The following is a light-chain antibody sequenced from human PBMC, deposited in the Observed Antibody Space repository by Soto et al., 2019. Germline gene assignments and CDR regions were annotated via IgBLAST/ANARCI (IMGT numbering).Light chain of an antibody. CDR2: KVS. J-gene: IGKJ1*01. CDR1: QSLIYSDGNTY. Sequence: DVVMTQSPISLPVTLGQPASISCRSSQSLIYSDGNTYLIWFQQTPGHSPRRLIYKVSNRGSGVTAAFRGSRSGNHLTLKLSRVEAAEDGVYYCMVAADWPRWTVGQRTNV. V-gene: IGKV2-30*01. CDR3: MVAADWPRWT.